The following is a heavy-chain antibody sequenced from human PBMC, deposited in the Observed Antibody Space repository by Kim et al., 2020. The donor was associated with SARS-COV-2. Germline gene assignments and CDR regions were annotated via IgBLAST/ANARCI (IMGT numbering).Heavy chain of an antibody. V-gene: IGHV1-69*13. CDR2: IIPIFGTA. CDR1: GGTFSSYA. J-gene: IGHJ3*02. D-gene: IGHD5-18*01. Sequence: ASVKVSCKASGGTFSSYAISWVRQAPGQGLEWMGGIIPIFGTANYAQKFQGRVTITADESTSTAYMELSSLRSEDTAVYYCAGGYSYAQAGYDAFDIWGQGTMVTVSS. CDR3: AGGYSYAQAGYDAFDI.